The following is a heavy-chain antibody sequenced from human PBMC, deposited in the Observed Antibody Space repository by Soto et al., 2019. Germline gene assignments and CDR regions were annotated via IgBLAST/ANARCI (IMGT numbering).Heavy chain of an antibody. Sequence: SETLSLTCTVSGDSISVGTYYWSWIRQHPGKGLEWIGYIFGSGTTEYNPSLRSRLTISIDTSKNQFSLKLTSVNDADTAVYYCARGLPEWSRDQWGHGILVSVSS. J-gene: IGHJ4*01. V-gene: IGHV4-31*03. CDR3: ARGLPEWSRDQ. CDR2: IFGSGTT. CDR1: GDSISVGTYY. D-gene: IGHD2-8*01.